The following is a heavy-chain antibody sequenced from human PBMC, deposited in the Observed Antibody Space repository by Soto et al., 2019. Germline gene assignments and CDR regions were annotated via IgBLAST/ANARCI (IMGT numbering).Heavy chain of an antibody. Sequence: QVQLVQSGAEVKKPGASVKVSCKASGYTFTSYGISWVRQAPGQGLEWMGWISAYNGNTNYAQKLQGRVTMTTDTSTSTDYMELRSLRSDDTAVYYCARDEAVACTPLRDDYWGQGTLVTVSS. CDR2: ISAYNGNT. V-gene: IGHV1-18*01. CDR3: ARDEAVACTPLRDDY. D-gene: IGHD6-19*01. CDR1: GYTFTSYG. J-gene: IGHJ4*02.